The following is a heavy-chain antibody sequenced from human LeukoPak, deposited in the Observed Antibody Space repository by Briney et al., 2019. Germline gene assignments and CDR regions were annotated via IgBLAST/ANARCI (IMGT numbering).Heavy chain of an antibody. Sequence: PGGSLRPSCAASGFTFDDYAMNWVRQAPGKGLEWVGFIRGKPYGETTEYAASVQGRFTISRDDFESTTYLQLNSLKTEDTGVYFCTRGSDTIFGVARDGFDSWGQGTLVTVSS. CDR3: TRGSDTIFGVARDGFDS. D-gene: IGHD3-3*01. CDR2: IRGKPYGETT. J-gene: IGHJ4*02. V-gene: IGHV3-49*04. CDR1: GFTFDDYA.